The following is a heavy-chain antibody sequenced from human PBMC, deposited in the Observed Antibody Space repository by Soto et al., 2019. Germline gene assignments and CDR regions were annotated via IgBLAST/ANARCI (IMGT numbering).Heavy chain of an antibody. D-gene: IGHD3-22*01. J-gene: IGHJ6*02. Sequence: PVKVSCKASGGTFSSYAISWVRQAPGQGLEWMGGIIPIFGTANYAQKFQGRVTITADESTSTAYMELSSLRSEDTAVYYCARVSFINYYDSSGYYARDYYYGMEVWGQGTTVTVS. CDR2: IIPIFGTA. CDR1: GGTFSSYA. CDR3: ARVSFINYYDSSGYYARDYYYGMEV. V-gene: IGHV1-69*13.